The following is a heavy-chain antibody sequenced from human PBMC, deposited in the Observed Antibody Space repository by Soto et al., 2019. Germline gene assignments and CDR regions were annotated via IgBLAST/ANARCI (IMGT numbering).Heavy chain of an antibody. CDR1: RFTFSTYA. CDR3: TRAARTTIFGVVEL. CDR2: ISSDGSNQ. D-gene: IGHD3-3*01. J-gene: IGHJ5*02. V-gene: IGHV3-30*03. Sequence: GGSLRLSCAASRFTFSTYAMHWVREAPGKGLEWLAVISSDGSNQYYGDSMEGRFTISRDNSKNTLYLQMSSLRPEDTAVYYCTRAARTTIFGVVELWGQGTLVTVSS.